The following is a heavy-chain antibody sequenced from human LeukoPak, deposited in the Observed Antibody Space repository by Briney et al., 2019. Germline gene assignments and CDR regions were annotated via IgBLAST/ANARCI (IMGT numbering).Heavy chain of an antibody. CDR1: GFSVSNNY. J-gene: IGHJ4*02. V-gene: IGHV3-30*03. D-gene: IGHD3-10*01. CDR2: TSSDLNVK. Sequence: PGGSLRLSCAASGFSVSNNYMSWVRQAPGKGLEWVAVTSSDLNVKLYADSVKGRFTISRDNSRSTLYLQMNSLRPEDTAIYYCAREGYYGSGSPPSLYSDYWGQGTLVTVSS. CDR3: AREGYYGSGSPPSLYSDY.